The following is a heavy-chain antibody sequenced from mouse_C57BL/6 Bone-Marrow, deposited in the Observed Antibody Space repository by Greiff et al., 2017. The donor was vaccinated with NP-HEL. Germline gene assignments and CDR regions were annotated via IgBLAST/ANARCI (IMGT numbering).Heavy chain of an antibody. D-gene: IGHD4-1*01. Sequence: DVQLVESGGGLVQPGGSLKLSCAASGFTFSDYYMYWVRQTPEKRLEWVAYISNGGGSTYYPDTVKGRFTISRDNAKNTLYLQMSRLKSEDTAMYYCARQGTGTVAWFAYWGQGTLVTVSA. CDR2: ISNGGGST. CDR1: GFTFSDYY. J-gene: IGHJ3*01. CDR3: ARQGTGTVAWFAY. V-gene: IGHV5-12*01.